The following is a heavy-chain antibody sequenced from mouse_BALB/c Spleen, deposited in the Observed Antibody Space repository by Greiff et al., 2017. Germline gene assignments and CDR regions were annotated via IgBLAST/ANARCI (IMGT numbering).Heavy chain of an antibody. V-gene: IGHV1-67*01. D-gene: IGHD1-1*01. CDR2: ISTYSGNT. J-gene: IGHJ4*01. Sequence: QVQLKQSGPELVRPGVSVKISCKGSGYTFTDYAMHWVKQSHAKSLEWIGVISTYSGNTNYNQKFKGKATMTVDKSSSTAYMELARLTSEDSAIYYCTKDLLTTVLSTDYAMDYLGQGTSVTFSS. CDR3: TKDLLTTVLSTDYAMDY. CDR1: GYTFTDYA.